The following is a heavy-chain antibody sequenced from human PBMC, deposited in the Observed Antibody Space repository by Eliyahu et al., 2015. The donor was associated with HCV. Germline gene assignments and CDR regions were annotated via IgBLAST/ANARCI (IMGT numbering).Heavy chain of an antibody. J-gene: IGHJ5*02. Sequence: EVQLVESGGGLVKPGGSLRLXCAXSGFTFSSAWMSWVRQAPGKGLEWVGRIKSKTDGGTTDYAAPVKGRFTISRDDSKNTLYLQMNSLKTEDTAIYYCTTLSRSGNYYEGWFDPWGQGTLVTVSS. CDR1: GFTFSSAW. CDR2: IKSKTDGGTT. D-gene: IGHD3-10*01. CDR3: TTLSRSGNYYEGWFDP. V-gene: IGHV3-15*01.